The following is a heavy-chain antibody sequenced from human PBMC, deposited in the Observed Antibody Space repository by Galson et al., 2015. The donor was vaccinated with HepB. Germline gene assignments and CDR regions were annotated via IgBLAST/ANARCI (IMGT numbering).Heavy chain of an antibody. V-gene: IGHV3-7*03. CDR1: GFTFSSYW. J-gene: IGHJ6*02. CDR2: IKQDGSEK. CDR3: AGVVVVAAKGGMDV. Sequence: SLRLSCAASGFTFSSYWMSWVRQAPGKGLEWVANIKQDGSEKYYVDSVKGRFTISRDNAKNSLYLQMNSLRAEDTAVYYCAGVVVVAAKGGMDVWGQGTTVTVSS. D-gene: IGHD2-15*01.